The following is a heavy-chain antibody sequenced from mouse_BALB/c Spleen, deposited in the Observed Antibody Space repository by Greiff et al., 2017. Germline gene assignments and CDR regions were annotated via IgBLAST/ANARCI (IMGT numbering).Heavy chain of an antibody. J-gene: IGHJ3*01. CDR3: ARSYGKEFAY. Sequence: VQLQQSGPGLVKPSQSLSLTCTVTGYSITSDYAWNWIRQFPGNKLEWMGYISYSGSTSYNPSLKSRISITRDTSKNQFFLQLNSVTTEDTATYYCARSYGKEFAYWGQGTLVTVSA. D-gene: IGHD2-10*02. CDR2: ISYSGST. CDR1: GYSITSDYA. V-gene: IGHV3-2*02.